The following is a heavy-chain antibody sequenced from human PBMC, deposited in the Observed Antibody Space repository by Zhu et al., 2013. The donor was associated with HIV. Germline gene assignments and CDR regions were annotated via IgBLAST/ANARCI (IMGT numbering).Heavy chain of an antibody. CDR1: GGTFNSYA. Sequence: QVQLVQSGAEVKKPGSSVKVSCKVSGGTFNSYAISWVRQAPGQGLEWMGEIIPIFGTANYAQKFQGRVIITADESTSTVYMELSRLRSDDTAVYYCARDRTTGAHYFYMDVWGKGTTVTVSS. J-gene: IGHJ6*03. CDR3: ARDRTTGAHYFYMDV. D-gene: IGHD4-17*01. V-gene: IGHV1-69*01. CDR2: IIPIFGTA.